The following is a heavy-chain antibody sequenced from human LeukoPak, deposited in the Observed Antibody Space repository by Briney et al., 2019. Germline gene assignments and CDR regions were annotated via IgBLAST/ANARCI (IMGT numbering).Heavy chain of an antibody. CDR1: GFTFSNYW. J-gene: IGHJ4*02. CDR3: ARSVAYCGGDCYIPEYYFDY. V-gene: IGHV3-7*01. CDR2: IKQDGSEI. Sequence: PGGSLRLSCAASGFTFSNYWMGWVRQAPGKGLEWVANIKQDGSEIYYVDSVKGRFTISRDIAKDSLYLQMNSLRAEDTAVYYCARSVAYCGGDCYIPEYYFDYWGQGTLVTVSS. D-gene: IGHD2-21*02.